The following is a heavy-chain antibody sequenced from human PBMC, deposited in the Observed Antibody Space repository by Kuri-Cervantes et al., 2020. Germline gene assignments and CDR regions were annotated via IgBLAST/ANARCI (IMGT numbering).Heavy chain of an antibody. D-gene: IGHD3-10*01. CDR1: GGSFSGYY. J-gene: IGHJ4*02. CDR2: INHSGST. CDR3: AREEPGGGLANY. V-gene: IGHV4-34*01. Sequence: SETLSLTCAVYGGSFSGYYWSWIRQPPGKGLEWMGEINHSGSTNYDPSLKSRVTISVETSKNQFSLKLSYVTAADTAVFYCAREEPGGGLANYWGQGTLVTVSS.